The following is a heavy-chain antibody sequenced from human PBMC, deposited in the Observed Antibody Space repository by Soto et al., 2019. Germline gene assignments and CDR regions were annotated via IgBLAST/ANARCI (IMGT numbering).Heavy chain of an antibody. CDR2: IYHSGST. CDR3: ARGRGYSYGLDP. Sequence: PSETLSLTCAVSGGSISSGGYSWRWIRQPPGKGLEWIGYIYHSGSTYYNPSLKSRVTISVDRSKNQFSLKLSSVTAADTAVYYCARGRGYSYGLDPWGQGSLVTVSS. CDR1: GGSISSGGYS. D-gene: IGHD5-18*01. V-gene: IGHV4-30-2*01. J-gene: IGHJ5*02.